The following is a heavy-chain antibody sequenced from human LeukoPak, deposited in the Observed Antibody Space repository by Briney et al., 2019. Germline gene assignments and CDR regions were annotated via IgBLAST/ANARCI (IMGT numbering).Heavy chain of an antibody. D-gene: IGHD3-22*01. CDR3: AKDSSRRDYYDSSGYPLDY. CDR2: ISGSGGST. V-gene: IGHV3-23*01. J-gene: IGHJ4*02. CDR1: GFTFSSYA. Sequence: GGSLRLSCAASGFTFSSYAMSWVRQAPGKGLEWVSAISGSGGSTYYADSVKGRFTISRDNSKNTLYLQMNSLRAEDTAVYYCAKDSSRRDYYDSSGYPLDYWGQGTLVTVSS.